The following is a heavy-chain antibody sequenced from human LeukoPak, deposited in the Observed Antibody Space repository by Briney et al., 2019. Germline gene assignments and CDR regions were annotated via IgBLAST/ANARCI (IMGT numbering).Heavy chain of an antibody. CDR1: GFTFSSYW. Sequence: GGSLRLSCAASGFTFSSYWMHWVRQAPGKGLVWVSRINSDGSSTSYADSVKGRFTISRDNAKNSLYLQMNSLRAEDTAVYYCARDSMFTSGSYSGEVDAFDIWGQGTMVTVSS. D-gene: IGHD1-26*01. J-gene: IGHJ3*02. V-gene: IGHV3-74*01. CDR3: ARDSMFTSGSYSGEVDAFDI. CDR2: INSDGSST.